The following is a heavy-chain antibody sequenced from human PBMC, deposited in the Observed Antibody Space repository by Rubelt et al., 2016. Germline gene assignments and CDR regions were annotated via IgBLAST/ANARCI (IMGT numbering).Heavy chain of an antibody. CDR3: ARRMSVVSIEEDY. V-gene: IGHV1-18*01. Sequence: QVQLVQSGTEMKKPGASVRVSCKASGYSFTDFSITWVRQAPGQGLEWLGWISTYTGHTNYAQHLQGRLPLTSDTSTNTAYMELRSLRSDYTAVYFCARRMSVVSIEEDYWGHGTLVTVSS. D-gene: IGHD3-3*01. CDR1: GYSFTDFS. J-gene: IGHJ4*01. CDR2: ISTYTGHT.